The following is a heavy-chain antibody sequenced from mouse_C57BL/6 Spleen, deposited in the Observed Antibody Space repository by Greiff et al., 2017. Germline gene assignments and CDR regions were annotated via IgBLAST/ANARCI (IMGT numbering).Heavy chain of an antibody. CDR3: ARDRAMGY. J-gene: IGHJ2*01. D-gene: IGHD2-3*01. Sequence: EVQRVESGGGLVKPGGSLKLSCAASGFTFSSYAMSWVRQTPEKRLEWVATISDGGSYTYYPDNVKGRFTISRDNAKNNLYLQMSHLKSEDTAMYYCARDRAMGYWGQGTTLTVSS. CDR2: ISDGGSYT. CDR1: GFTFSSYA. V-gene: IGHV5-4*01.